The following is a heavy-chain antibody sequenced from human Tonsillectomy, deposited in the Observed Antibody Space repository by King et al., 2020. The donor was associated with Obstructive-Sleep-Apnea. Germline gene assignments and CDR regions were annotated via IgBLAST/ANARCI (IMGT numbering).Heavy chain of an antibody. J-gene: IGHJ5*02. CDR2: ISYDGSNK. V-gene: IGHV3-30-3*01. CDR3: AGGTGRSVVVVAATRHGKRFDP. D-gene: IGHD2-15*01. CDR1: GFTFSSYA. Sequence: VQLVESGGGVVQPGRSLRLSCAASGFTFSSYAMHWVRQAPGKGLEWVAVISYDGSNKYYADSVKGRFTISRDNSKNTLYLQMNSLRAEDTAVYYCAGGTGRSVVVVAATRHGKRFDPWGQGTLVTVSS.